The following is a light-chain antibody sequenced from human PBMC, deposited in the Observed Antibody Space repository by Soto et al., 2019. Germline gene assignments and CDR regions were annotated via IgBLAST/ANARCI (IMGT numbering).Light chain of an antibody. CDR3: QQYNNSPRT. CDR2: GAS. Sequence: EIVMTQSPATLSVSPGERATLSCRASQSVSSNLAWYQQKPGQAPRLLIYGASTRATGIPARFSGSGSGTEFTLTISSLQSEDFAVYYCQQYNNSPRTFRQGTKVEIK. J-gene: IGKJ1*01. V-gene: IGKV3-15*01. CDR1: QSVSSN.